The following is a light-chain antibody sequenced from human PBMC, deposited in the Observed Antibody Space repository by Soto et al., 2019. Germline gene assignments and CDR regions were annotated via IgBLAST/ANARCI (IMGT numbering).Light chain of an antibody. Sequence: QSVLTQPASVSGSPAQSITISCTGSSSDVGGSGLVSWYQFHPGKVPKLMIFDVSNRPSGVSNRFSGSKSGNTASLTISGLQAEDEADYYCTSYTITSSLVVFGGGTKVTVL. CDR2: DVS. CDR1: SSDVGGSGL. J-gene: IGLJ2*01. CDR3: TSYTITSSLVV. V-gene: IGLV2-14*02.